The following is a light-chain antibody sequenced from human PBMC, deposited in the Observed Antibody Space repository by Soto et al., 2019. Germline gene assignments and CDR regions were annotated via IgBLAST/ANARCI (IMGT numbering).Light chain of an antibody. Sequence: EIQMTQSPSTLSASVGERVTISCRASQSISTWLAWYQQKPGKAPKLLIYKASSLKNGVPSRFSGSGSGTEFTLTIYSQQADDFASYYCQQYNGYPHTFGQGTKLEIK. V-gene: IGKV1-5*03. J-gene: IGKJ2*01. CDR1: QSISTW. CDR3: QQYNGYPHT. CDR2: KAS.